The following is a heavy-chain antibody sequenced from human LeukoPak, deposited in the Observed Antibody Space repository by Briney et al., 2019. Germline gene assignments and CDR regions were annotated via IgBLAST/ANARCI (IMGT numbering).Heavy chain of an antibody. V-gene: IGHV3-23*01. Sequence: GGSLRLCCAASGFTFSNYAMSWVRQAPGKGLEWVSGISGGGGSTYYADSVKGRFTISRDNSKNTLDLQMNSLRAGDTAIYYCAKGISTPDYWGQGTLVTVSS. CDR3: AKGISTPDY. D-gene: IGHD2-2*01. CDR2: ISGGGGST. CDR1: GFTFSNYA. J-gene: IGHJ4*02.